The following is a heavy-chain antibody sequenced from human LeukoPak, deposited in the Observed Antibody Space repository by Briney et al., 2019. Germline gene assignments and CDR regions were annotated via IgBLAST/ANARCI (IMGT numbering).Heavy chain of an antibody. V-gene: IGHV3-11*05. J-gene: IGHJ4*02. CDR3: AREGYTGNFDY. Sequence: PGGSLILSCAASGFTFSDYYMSWIRQSAGQGLQWVSYISSSSSYTNYADSVKGRFTISRDNAKNSLYLQMNSLRAEDTAVYYCAREGYTGNFDYWGQGTLVTVSS. CDR2: ISSSSSYT. CDR1: GFTFSDYY. D-gene: IGHD2-2*02.